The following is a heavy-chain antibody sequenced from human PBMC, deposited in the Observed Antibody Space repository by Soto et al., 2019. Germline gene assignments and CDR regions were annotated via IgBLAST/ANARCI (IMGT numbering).Heavy chain of an antibody. CDR1: SGSLIGYS. V-gene: IGHV4-34*01. CDR3: ARGFPVYSYCYYLDV. D-gene: IGHD1-20*01. CDR2: IDHSGST. J-gene: IGHJ6*03. Sequence: VQLQQWGAGLLKPSETLSLTCAVYSGSLIGYSWHWIRQPPGKGLEWLGEIDHSGSTQYNPSLKKRVTLSVDTSKNQFSLILTSVTAADTAVYYCARGFPVYSYCYYLDVWAKGTTVTVSS.